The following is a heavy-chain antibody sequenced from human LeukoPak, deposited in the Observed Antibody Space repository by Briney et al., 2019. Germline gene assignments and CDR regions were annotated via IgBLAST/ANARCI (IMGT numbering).Heavy chain of an antibody. CDR1: GFIFSSYG. D-gene: IGHD2-15*01. Sequence: GGSLRLSCAASGFIFSSYGMHWVRQAPDKGLEWVAFIRYDGSRKYYADSVKGRFTISRDNAKNSLNLQMNSLRAEDTAVYYCAREEVVAAFDIWGQGTMVTVSS. J-gene: IGHJ3*02. CDR3: AREEVVAAFDI. V-gene: IGHV3-30*02. CDR2: IRYDGSRK.